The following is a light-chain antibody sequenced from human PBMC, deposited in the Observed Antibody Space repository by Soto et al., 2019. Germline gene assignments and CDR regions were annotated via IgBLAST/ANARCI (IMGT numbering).Light chain of an antibody. CDR3: CSRTSTITYV. CDR1: STDIGAYKY. Sequence: QSALTQPASVSGSPGQSITVSCTGSSTDIGAYKYVSWYQHHPGEAPKLIIYEVSNRPSGVSNRFSGSKSGNTASLTISGLQADDEADYYCCSRTSTITYVFGIGTKLTVL. V-gene: IGLV2-14*01. CDR2: EVS. J-gene: IGLJ1*01.